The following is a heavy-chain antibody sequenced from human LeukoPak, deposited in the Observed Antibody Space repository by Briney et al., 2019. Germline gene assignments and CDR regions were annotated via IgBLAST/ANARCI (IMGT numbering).Heavy chain of an antibody. J-gene: IGHJ4*02. Sequence: GGSLRLSCAASGFTFSSYAMHWVRQAPGKGLEWVAVISYDGSNKYYADSVKGRFTISRDNSKNTLYLQMDSLRAEDTAVYYCARDGGGYFDYWGQGTLVTVSS. V-gene: IGHV3-30*04. CDR2: ISYDGSNK. D-gene: IGHD2-15*01. CDR1: GFTFSSYA. CDR3: ARDGGGYFDY.